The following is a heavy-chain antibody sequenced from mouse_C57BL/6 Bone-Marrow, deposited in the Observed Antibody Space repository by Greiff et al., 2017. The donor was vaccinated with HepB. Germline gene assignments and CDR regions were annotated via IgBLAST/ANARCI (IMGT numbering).Heavy chain of an antibody. CDR3: ARVTTVVMDY. D-gene: IGHD1-1*01. CDR2: INPYNGGT. V-gene: IGHV1-19*01. J-gene: IGHJ4*01. Sequence: VQLQQSGPVLVKPGASVKMSCKASGYTFTDYYMNWVKQSHGKSPEWIGVINPYNGGTSYNQKFKGKATLTVDKSSSTAYMELNSLTSEDSAVYYCARVTTVVMDYWGQGTSVTVSS. CDR1: GYTFTDYY.